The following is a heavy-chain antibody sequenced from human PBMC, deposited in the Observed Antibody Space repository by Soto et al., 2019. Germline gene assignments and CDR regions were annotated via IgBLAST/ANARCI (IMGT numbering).Heavy chain of an antibody. CDR1: CCSFHTYS. CDR2: INPSGGST. Sequence: ASVQVSCMASCCSFHTYSLHLVRQVPGQGLEWMGIINPSGGSTSYAQKFQGSVTMTRDTSTSTVYMELSSLRSEDTAVYYCARDSVRSVTDYWGQGTLFTVSS. D-gene: IGHD5-18*01. CDR3: ARDSVRSVTDY. J-gene: IGHJ4*02. V-gene: IGHV1-46*02.